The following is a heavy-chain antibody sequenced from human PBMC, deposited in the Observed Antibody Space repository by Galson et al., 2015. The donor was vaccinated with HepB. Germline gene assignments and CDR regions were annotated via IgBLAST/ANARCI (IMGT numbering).Heavy chain of an antibody. V-gene: IGHV3-48*01. D-gene: IGHD2-15*01. Sequence: SLRLSCAASGFTFSSYSMNWVRQAPGKGLEWVSYISSSSSTIYYADSVKGRFTISRDNAKNSLYLQMNSLRAEDTAVYYCARGWAPQTPIVWGQGTLVTVSS. CDR3: ARGWAPQTPIV. CDR2: ISSSSSTI. CDR1: GFTFSSYS. J-gene: IGHJ4*02.